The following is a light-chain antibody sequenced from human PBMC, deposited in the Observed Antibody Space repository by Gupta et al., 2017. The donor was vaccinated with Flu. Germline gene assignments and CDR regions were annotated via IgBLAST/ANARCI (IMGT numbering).Light chain of an antibody. CDR2: GAS. Sequence: EIVLTQSPDTLSLSPGERATLSCRASQSVSSSYLAWYQQKPGQAPRLLMYGASNRAIGIPDRFSGSGSGTDFTLTISRLEPEDFAVYYCQQYCSSRYSFGQGTKMEI. V-gene: IGKV3-20*01. J-gene: IGKJ2*03. CDR1: QSVSSSY. CDR3: QQYCSSRYS.